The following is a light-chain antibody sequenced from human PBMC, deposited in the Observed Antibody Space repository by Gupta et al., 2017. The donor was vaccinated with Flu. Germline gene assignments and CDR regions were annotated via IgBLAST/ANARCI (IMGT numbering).Light chain of an antibody. J-gene: IGKJ1*01. CDR1: QSVSTW. V-gene: IGKV1-5*03. CDR2: KAS. CDR3: QQDNSYSWT. Sequence: DIQMTQSPSTLSASIGDTVMISCRASQSVSTWLAWYQQKPGKAPKLLVYKASDLQSGVPPRFSGSGSGTEFTLTITSLQPDEFATYYCQQDNSYSWTFGQGTKVEIK.